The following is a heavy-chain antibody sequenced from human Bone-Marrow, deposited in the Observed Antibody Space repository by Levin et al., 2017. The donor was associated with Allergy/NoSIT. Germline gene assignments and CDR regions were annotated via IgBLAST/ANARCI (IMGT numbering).Heavy chain of an antibody. CDR1: GFTFSSYA. CDR3: AKGGYYEVAFDI. V-gene: IGHV3-23*01. J-gene: IGHJ3*02. CDR2: ISGSGGST. Sequence: GGSLRLSCAASGFTFSSYAMSWVRQAPGKGPEWVSAISGSGGSTYYADSVEGRFTISRDNSKNTLYLQMNSLRAEDTAVYYCAKGGYYEVAFDIWGQGTMVTVSS. D-gene: IGHD3-22*01.